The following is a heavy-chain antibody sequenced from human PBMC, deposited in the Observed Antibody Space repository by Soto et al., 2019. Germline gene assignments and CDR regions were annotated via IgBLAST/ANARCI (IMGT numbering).Heavy chain of an antibody. J-gene: IGHJ3*02. Sequence: GGSLRLSCAASGFTLSRHTMNWVHQAPGKGLEWVSFIGSRTSDIYYADSVKGRFTISRDNAKNSLYLDLTRLRAEDTAVYFCVRDYYDTSGYPNTFDMWGQGTMVTVSS. CDR2: IGSRTSDI. D-gene: IGHD3-22*01. CDR3: VRDYYDTSGYPNTFDM. CDR1: GFTLSRHT. V-gene: IGHV3-21*01.